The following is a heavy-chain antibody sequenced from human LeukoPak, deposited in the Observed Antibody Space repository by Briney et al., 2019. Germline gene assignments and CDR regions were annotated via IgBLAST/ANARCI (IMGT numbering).Heavy chain of an antibody. J-gene: IGHJ4*02. CDR1: GFTFSSYS. CDR2: ISSSSSTI. Sequence: PGGSLRLSCAASGFTFSSYSMNWVRQAPGKGLEWVSYISSSSSTIYYADSVKGRFTISRDNAKNSLYLQMNSLRAEDTAVYYCARSDTDYPPYYFDYWGQGTLVTVSS. V-gene: IGHV3-48*04. CDR3: ARSDTDYPPYYFDY. D-gene: IGHD4-11*01.